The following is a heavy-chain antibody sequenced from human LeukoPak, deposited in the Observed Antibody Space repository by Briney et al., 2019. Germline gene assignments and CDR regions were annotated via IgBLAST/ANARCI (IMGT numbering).Heavy chain of an antibody. V-gene: IGHV3-30*18. CDR3: TKEGAVTGSMWFDH. J-gene: IGHJ5*02. CDR1: GFTFSSYG. D-gene: IGHD6-19*01. CDR2: ISSDGRTT. Sequence: GGSLKLSCAASGFTFSSYGIHWVRQAPGKGLEWVAVISSDGRTTYYADSVKGRFTISRDNSKSTMYVQMNSLRTEDTAVYYCTKEGAVTGSMWFDHWGQGTLVTVSS.